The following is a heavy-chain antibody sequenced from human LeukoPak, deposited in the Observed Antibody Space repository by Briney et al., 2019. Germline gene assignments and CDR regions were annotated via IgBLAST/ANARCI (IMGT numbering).Heavy chain of an antibody. V-gene: IGHV3-20*04. J-gene: IGHJ4*02. Sequence: GGSLRLSCAASGFTFDDYGMSWVRQAPGKGLEWVSGINWNGGRTGYADSVKGRFTISRDNAKNSLYLQMNSLRAEDAALYYCARGYGSGSYLYWGQGTLVSVSS. CDR3: ARGYGSGSYLY. CDR1: GFTFDDYG. CDR2: INWNGGRT. D-gene: IGHD3-10*01.